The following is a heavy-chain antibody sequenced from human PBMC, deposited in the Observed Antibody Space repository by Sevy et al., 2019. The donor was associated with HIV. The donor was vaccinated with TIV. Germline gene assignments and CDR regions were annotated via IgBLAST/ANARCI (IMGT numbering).Heavy chain of an antibody. J-gene: IGHJ3*02. CDR2: VYYTGGT. CDR3: ARRNDFDI. Sequence: SETLSLTCTVSGGSINSDHWNWIRQPPGKGLEWIGYVYYTGGTNYNPSLKNRITISVDRTKNQFSLKLTSVTTADTAVYYCARRNDFDIWGQGTMVTVSS. CDR1: GGSINSDH. V-gene: IGHV4-59*08.